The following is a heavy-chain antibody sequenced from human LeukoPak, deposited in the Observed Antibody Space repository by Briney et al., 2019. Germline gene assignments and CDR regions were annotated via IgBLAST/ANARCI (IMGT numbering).Heavy chain of an antibody. V-gene: IGHV5-51*01. CDR2: IYPGDSDT. Sequence: GESLKISGKGSGYSFTSYWIGWVRQMPGKGLEWMGIIYPGDSDTRYSPSFQGQVTISADKSISTAYLQWSSLKASDTAMYYCASRPWGLGLGFDYWGQGTLVTVSS. J-gene: IGHJ4*02. D-gene: IGHD2-21*02. CDR3: ASRPWGLGLGFDY. CDR1: GYSFTSYW.